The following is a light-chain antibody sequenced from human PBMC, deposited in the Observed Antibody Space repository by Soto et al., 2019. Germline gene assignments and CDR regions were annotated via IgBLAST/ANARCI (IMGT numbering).Light chain of an antibody. CDR3: QQYDYWPRT. Sequence: EIGMTHSAGTRSVSGSERATRSCRASQSVNNNLAWYQQKPGQAPRFLIHGVSSRAPGCPARFSGSGTGTEFTLSISSLQSEDFAVPYCQQYDYWPRTFGQGTKVDIK. CDR2: GVS. J-gene: IGKJ1*01. V-gene: IGKV3-15*01. CDR1: QSVNNN.